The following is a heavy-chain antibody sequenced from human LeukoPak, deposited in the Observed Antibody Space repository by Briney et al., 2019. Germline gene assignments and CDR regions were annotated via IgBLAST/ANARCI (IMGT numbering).Heavy chain of an antibody. CDR2: IYYTGST. J-gene: IGHJ4*02. CDR3: ASLSGYYYYHSSFDY. D-gene: IGHD3-22*01. CDR1: GGSIRSYY. V-gene: IGHV4-59*01. Sequence: SETLSLTCTVSGGSIRSYYWSWIRQPPGKGLEWIGQIYYTGSTKYNPSLKSRVTISVDTSKNQFSLKVTSVTAADTAVYYCASLSGYYYYHSSFDYWGQGTLVTVSS.